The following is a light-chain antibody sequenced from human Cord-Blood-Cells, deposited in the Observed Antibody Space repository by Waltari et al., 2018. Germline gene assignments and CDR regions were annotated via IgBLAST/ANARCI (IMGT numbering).Light chain of an antibody. CDR1: QTVSSSY. Sequence: VLTQSPGTLFLSPGERAILSCRASQTVSSSYLAWYQQTPGQGPRPLIYGSSSRATGIPDRFRVSGSGTDFTLTISRMEPEDFAVYYCQQYGSSPPGTFGQGTKVEI. CDR3: QQYGSSPPGT. J-gene: IGKJ1*01. CDR2: GSS. V-gene: IGKV3-20*01.